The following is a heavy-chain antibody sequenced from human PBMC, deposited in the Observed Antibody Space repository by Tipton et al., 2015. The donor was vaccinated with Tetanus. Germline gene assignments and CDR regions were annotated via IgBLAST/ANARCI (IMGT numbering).Heavy chain of an antibody. Sequence: SLRLSCAASGFTFSSYAMHWVRQAPGKGLEWVAVISYDGSNKYYADSVKGRFTISRDNSKNTLYLQMNSLRAEDTAVYYCARGHHGDYGGPKAFDIWGQGTMVTVSS. V-gene: IGHV3-30-3*01. J-gene: IGHJ3*02. D-gene: IGHD4-17*01. CDR2: ISYDGSNK. CDR3: ARGHHGDYGGPKAFDI. CDR1: GFTFSSYA.